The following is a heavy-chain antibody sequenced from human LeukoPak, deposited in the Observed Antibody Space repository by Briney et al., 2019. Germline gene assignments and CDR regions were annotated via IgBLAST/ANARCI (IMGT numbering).Heavy chain of an antibody. Sequence: ASVKVSCKASGYTFTGYYMHWVRQAPGQGLEWMEWINPNSGGTNYAQKFQGRVTMTRDTSISTAYMELSRLRSDDTAVYYCARKRWFGELSSDYWGQGTLVTVSS. CDR1: GYTFTGYY. V-gene: IGHV1-2*02. D-gene: IGHD3-10*01. J-gene: IGHJ4*02. CDR3: ARKRWFGELSSDY. CDR2: INPNSGGT.